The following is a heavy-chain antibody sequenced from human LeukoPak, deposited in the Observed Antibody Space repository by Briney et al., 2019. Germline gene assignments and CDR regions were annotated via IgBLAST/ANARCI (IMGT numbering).Heavy chain of an antibody. CDR1: GYTFTGYN. J-gene: IGHJ4*02. Sequence: ASVKVSCKSSGYTFTGYNVHWVRQTPGQGLQWMGWINPHSGNTKYAQKFQGRVTMTRDTSISTAYMDLSRLRSDDTAIYYCAREYYDSSTYHLSFDYWGQGTLVTVSS. CDR2: INPHSGNT. D-gene: IGHD3-22*01. V-gene: IGHV1-2*02. CDR3: AREYYDSSTYHLSFDY.